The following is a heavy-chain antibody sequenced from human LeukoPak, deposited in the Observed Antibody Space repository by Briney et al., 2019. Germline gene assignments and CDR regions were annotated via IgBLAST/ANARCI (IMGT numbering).Heavy chain of an antibody. Sequence: GRSLRLSCAASAFTFYNYAMHWVRQAPGKGLEWLSIISWNSGYIGYADSVKGRFTISRDNAKKSLDLQMNSLRAEDTAFYYCAKVRGTYSSGYFFDYWGQGTLVTVSS. D-gene: IGHD6-19*01. V-gene: IGHV3-9*01. CDR3: AKVRGTYSSGYFFDY. J-gene: IGHJ4*02. CDR1: AFTFYNYA. CDR2: ISWNSGYI.